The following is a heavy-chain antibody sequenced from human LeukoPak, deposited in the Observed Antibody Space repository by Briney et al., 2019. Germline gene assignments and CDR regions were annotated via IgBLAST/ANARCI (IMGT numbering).Heavy chain of an antibody. D-gene: IGHD3-10*01. J-gene: IGHJ4*02. CDR1: GGSISVYY. CDR3: ARDRELGY. V-gene: IGHV4-59*01. CDR2: IYGRGST. Sequence: SETLSLTCIVSGGSISVYYWSWIRQPPGKGLEWIGYIYGRGSTNYNPSLKSRVTISIDTSKNQFSLRLSSVTAADTAVYYCARDRELGYWSQGALVTVSS.